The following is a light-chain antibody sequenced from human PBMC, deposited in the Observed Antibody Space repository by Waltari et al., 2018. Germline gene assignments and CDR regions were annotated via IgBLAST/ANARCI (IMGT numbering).Light chain of an antibody. Sequence: QTVVTQEPSLSESPGGTVTLTCALSSGSLSTTSYATWYQQTPGQAPRTLVYKANARSSGVPDRFSGSILGNTAALTITGAQADDESDYYCALYMGSGIWVFGGGTRLTVL. CDR3: ALYMGSGIWV. CDR2: KAN. V-gene: IGLV8-61*01. CDR1: SGSLSTTSY. J-gene: IGLJ3*02.